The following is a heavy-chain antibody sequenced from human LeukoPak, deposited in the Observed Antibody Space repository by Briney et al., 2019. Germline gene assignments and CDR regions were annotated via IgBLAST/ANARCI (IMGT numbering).Heavy chain of an antibody. CDR3: ARAPSSYYDSDIAVPGAFDY. J-gene: IGHJ4*02. V-gene: IGHV3-30*04. Sequence: PGRSLRLSCVASGFTFTNYAMHWVRQAPGKGLDWESVISNDGSKKYYADSVKGRFTISRDNSKNTLYLQMSSLRAEDTAVYYCARAPSSYYDSDIAVPGAFDYWGQGTLVTVSS. CDR1: GFTFTNYA. D-gene: IGHD6-19*01. CDR2: ISNDGSKK.